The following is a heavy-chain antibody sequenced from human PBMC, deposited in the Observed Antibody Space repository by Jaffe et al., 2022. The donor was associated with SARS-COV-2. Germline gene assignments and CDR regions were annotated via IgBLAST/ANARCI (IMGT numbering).Heavy chain of an antibody. V-gene: IGHV3-7*01. Sequence: EVQLVESGGGLVQPGGSLRLSCAASGFTLSGYWMSWVRQVPAKGLEWVGNIKQDGSEKNYVDSVKGRFTISRDNAKNSLFLQMNSLRVEDTAIYYCARVGVWGNYRFWTDYWGQGTLVTVSS. D-gene: IGHD3-16*02. J-gene: IGHJ4*02. CDR3: ARVGVWGNYRFWTDY. CDR1: GFTLSGYW. CDR2: IKQDGSEK.